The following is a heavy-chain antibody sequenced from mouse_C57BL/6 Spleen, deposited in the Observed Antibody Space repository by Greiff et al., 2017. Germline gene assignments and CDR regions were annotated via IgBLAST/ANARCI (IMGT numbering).Heavy chain of an antibody. CDR1: GYTFTDYE. V-gene: IGHV1-15*01. Sequence: QVHVKQSGAELVRPGASVTLSCKASGYTFTDYEMHWVKQTPVHGLEWIGAIDPETGGTAYNQKFKGKAILTADKSSSTAYMELRSLTSEDSAVYYCTRRVITTVVWDYWGQGTTLTVSS. J-gene: IGHJ2*01. CDR2: IDPETGGT. D-gene: IGHD1-1*01. CDR3: TRRVITTVVWDY.